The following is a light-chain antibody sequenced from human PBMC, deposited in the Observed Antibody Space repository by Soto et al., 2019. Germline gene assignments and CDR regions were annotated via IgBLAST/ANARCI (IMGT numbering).Light chain of an antibody. J-gene: IGKJ2*01. Sequence: DIQMTQSPSAMSASLGDRVTFTCRASQGISHYLAWFQQKPGEAPKRLIYDASTLQSGVPSRFSGSGSGTEFTLTISNLQPEDLATYYCLQYNTSPYIFGQGTKLEIQ. CDR3: LQYNTSPYI. CDR1: QGISHY. CDR2: DAS. V-gene: IGKV1-17*03.